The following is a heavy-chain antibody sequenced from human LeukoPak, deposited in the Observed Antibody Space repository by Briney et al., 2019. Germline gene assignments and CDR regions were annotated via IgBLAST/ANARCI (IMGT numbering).Heavy chain of an antibody. D-gene: IGHD1-20*01. CDR1: GGSISSYY. CDR3: ARMYTWSMDV. J-gene: IGHJ6*02. V-gene: IGHV4-59*08. CDR2: IYYSGST. Sequence: PSGTLSLTCTVSGGSISSYYWNWIRQPPGKGLEWIGYIYYSGSTNYNPSLKSRVTISVDTSKNQFSLKLSSVTAADTAVYYCARMYTWSMDVWDQGTTVTVSS.